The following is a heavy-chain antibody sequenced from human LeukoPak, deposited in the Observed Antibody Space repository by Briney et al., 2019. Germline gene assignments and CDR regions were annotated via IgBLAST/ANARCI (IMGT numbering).Heavy chain of an antibody. CDR1: GGTFSSYA. CDR3: ATDGNWGNFDF. D-gene: IGHD7-27*01. Sequence: GASVKVSCKASGGTFSSYAISWVRQAPGQGLEWMGRIIPIFGTANYAQKFQGRVTITTDESTSTAYMELSSLRSEDTAVYYCATDGNWGNFDFWGQGTLVTVSS. V-gene: IGHV1-69*05. J-gene: IGHJ4*02. CDR2: IIPIFGTA.